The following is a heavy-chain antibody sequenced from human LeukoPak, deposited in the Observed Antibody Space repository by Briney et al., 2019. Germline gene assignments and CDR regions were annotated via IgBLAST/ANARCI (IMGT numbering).Heavy chain of an antibody. CDR3: ARQSGSYGGILDN. V-gene: IGHV4-34*01. D-gene: IGHD1-26*01. CDR2: INHSGST. Sequence: SETLSLTCAVYGGSFSGYYWSWIRQPPGKGLEWIGEINHSGSTNYNPSPKSRVTISVDTSRNEFSLRLSSVTAADTALYFCARQSGSYGGILDNWGQGILGTVSS. J-gene: IGHJ4*02. CDR1: GGSFSGYY.